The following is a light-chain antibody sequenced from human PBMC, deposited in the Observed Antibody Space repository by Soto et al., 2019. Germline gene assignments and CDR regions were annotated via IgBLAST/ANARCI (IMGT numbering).Light chain of an antibody. CDR1: SSQVGGYNY. Sequence: QSVLTQPPSASGSPGQSVTISCTGTSSQVGGYNYVSWYQHHPGKAPKLMIYEVTKRPSGVPERFSGSKSGNTASLTVSGLQAEDEADYYCSSYAGGNSYVFGTGTKLTVL. J-gene: IGLJ1*01. CDR2: EVT. V-gene: IGLV2-8*01. CDR3: SSYAGGNSYV.